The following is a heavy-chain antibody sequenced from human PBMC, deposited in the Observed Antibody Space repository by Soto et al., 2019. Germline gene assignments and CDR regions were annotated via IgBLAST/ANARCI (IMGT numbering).Heavy chain of an antibody. J-gene: IGHJ6*03. D-gene: IGHD3-3*01. V-gene: IGHV1-18*01. Sequence: ASVKVSCKASGYTFTSYGISWVRQAPGQGLEWMGWISAYNGNTNYAQKLQGRVTMTTDTSTSTAYMELRSLRSDDTAVYYCARVAKDYDFWSGYYPDYYYYMDVWGKGTTVTVSS. CDR3: ARVAKDYDFWSGYYPDYYYYMDV. CDR1: GYTFTSYG. CDR2: ISAYNGNT.